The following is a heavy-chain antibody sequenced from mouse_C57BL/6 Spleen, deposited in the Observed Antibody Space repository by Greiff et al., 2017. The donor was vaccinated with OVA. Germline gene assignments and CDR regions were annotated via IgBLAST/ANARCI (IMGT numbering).Heavy chain of an antibody. CDR1: GYTFTSYW. J-gene: IGHJ2*01. V-gene: IGHV1-50*01. CDR3: ARQYGNFDY. CDR2: IDPSDSYT. Sequence: QVHVKQPGAELVKPGASVKLSCKASGYTFTSYWMQWVKQRPGQGLEWIGEIDPSDSYTNYNQKFKGKATLTVDTSSSTAYMQLSSLTSEDSAVYYCARQYGNFDYWGQGTTLTVSS. D-gene: IGHD2-1*01.